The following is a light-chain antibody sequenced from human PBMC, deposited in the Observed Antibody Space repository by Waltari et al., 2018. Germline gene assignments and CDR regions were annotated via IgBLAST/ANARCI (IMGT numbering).Light chain of an antibody. J-gene: IGLJ2*01. CDR3: QAWDSSPHVV. V-gene: IGLV3-1*01. Sequence: SYELTQPPSVSVPPGQTVSITCPGDKLGDTNLCWYQQKPGQSPTLVIYQNNRRPSGIPERFSGSNSGNTATLTISGTQPMDGADYYCQAWDSSPHVVFGGGTKLTVL. CDR2: QNN. CDR1: KLGDTN.